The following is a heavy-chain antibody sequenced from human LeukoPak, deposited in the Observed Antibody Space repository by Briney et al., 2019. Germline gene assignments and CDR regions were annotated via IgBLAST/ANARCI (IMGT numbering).Heavy chain of an antibody. CDR2: TYYRSKWNY. V-gene: IGHV6-1*01. D-gene: IGHD1-1*01. Sequence: SQTLSLTCAIFGDRVSSNSAAWNWIRQSPSRGLEWLGRTYYRSKWNYDYALSVKSRIVINPGTSKNQFSLQLNSVTPDDTAVYYCARQASTDIYYYGLDIWGQGTTVAVSS. J-gene: IGHJ6*02. CDR3: ARQASTDIYYYGLDI. CDR1: GDRVSSNSAA.